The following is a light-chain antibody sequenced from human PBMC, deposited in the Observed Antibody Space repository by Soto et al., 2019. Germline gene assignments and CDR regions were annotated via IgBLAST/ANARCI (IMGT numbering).Light chain of an antibody. CDR3: QSYDSTLSARYV. Sequence: QSVLTQPPSVSGAPGQRATTSSPGSSSNIGAGYDVHWYQQRPGTAPKLLIFGNINRPSGVPDRFSGSKSGTSASLAITGLQAEDEGDYYCQSYDSTLSARYVFGTGTKLTVL. J-gene: IGLJ1*01. CDR2: GNI. CDR1: SSNIGAGYD. V-gene: IGLV1-40*01.